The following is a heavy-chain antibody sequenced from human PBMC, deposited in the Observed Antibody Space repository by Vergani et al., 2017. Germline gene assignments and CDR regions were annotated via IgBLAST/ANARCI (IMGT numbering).Heavy chain of an antibody. CDR2: IRAYNGNT. D-gene: IGHD6-13*01. V-gene: IGHV1-18*04. J-gene: IGHJ5*02. Sequence: QVQLVQSGAGVKKPGASVKVSRKASGYTFTSYGISWVRQAPGQGLEWRGWIRAYNGNTNYAQKLQGRVTMTTDTSTSTAYMELRSLRSDDTAVYYCARQRRARSFIAAAELDWLDPWGQGTLVTVSS. CDR3: ARQRRARSFIAAAELDWLDP. CDR1: GYTFTSYG.